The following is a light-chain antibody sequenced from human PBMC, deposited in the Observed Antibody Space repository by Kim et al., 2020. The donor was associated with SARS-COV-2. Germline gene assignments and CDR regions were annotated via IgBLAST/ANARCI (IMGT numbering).Light chain of an antibody. V-gene: IGKV3-15*01. Sequence: EIVMTQSSATLSVSPGERATLSCRASQSVSSNLAWYQQKPGQAPRLLIYGASTRATGIPARFSGSGSGTEFTLTISSLQSEDFAVYYCQQYNNWPLTSGQGTKVDIK. CDR2: GAS. CDR1: QSVSSN. J-gene: IGKJ1*01. CDR3: QQYNNWPLT.